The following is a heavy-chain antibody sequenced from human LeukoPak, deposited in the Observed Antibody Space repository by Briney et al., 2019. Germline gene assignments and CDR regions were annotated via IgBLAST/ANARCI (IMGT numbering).Heavy chain of an antibody. CDR3: ARALTVITPGGYCFDF. Sequence: SETLSLTCSVSGDSISSSSHYWAWIRLPPGKALEWIGHVFYSGSTEYNPSLRSRVTISVDRSKNQFSLKLRSMTAADTAVYYCARALTVITPGGYCFDFWGQGTLVTVSS. J-gene: IGHJ4*02. D-gene: IGHD4-23*01. V-gene: IGHV4-39*07. CDR1: GDSISSSSHY. CDR2: VFYSGST.